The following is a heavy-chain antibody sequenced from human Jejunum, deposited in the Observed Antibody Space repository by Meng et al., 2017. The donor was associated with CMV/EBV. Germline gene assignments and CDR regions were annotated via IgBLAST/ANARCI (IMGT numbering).Heavy chain of an antibody. D-gene: IGHD2-21*01. CDR1: FSGFY. J-gene: IGHJ4*02. V-gene: IGHV1-2*02. Sequence: FSGFYINGVRQAPGQGLEWMGWSNPKNGDTNYAQKFQGRVTMTTDTSTSTAYMELSRLTSDDTAVYYCTRDLYCGGNCYSAVDYWGQGTLVTVSS. CDR2: SNPKNGDT. CDR3: TRDLYCGGNCYSAVDY.